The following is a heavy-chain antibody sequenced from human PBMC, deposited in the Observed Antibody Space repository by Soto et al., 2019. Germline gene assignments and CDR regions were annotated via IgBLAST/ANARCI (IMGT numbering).Heavy chain of an antibody. CDR2: INKDGSEK. Sequence: GGSLRLSCEASGFTFTTCWMTWVRQAPGKGLEWVANINKDGSEKFYADSVKGRFIISRDNAKNSLYLQMNSLRPEDTALYFCAKDILGSAFYYYDSWGQGTLVTVSS. J-gene: IGHJ4*02. V-gene: IGHV3-7*03. CDR1: GFTFTTCW. CDR3: AKDILGSAFYYYDS. D-gene: IGHD3-3*02.